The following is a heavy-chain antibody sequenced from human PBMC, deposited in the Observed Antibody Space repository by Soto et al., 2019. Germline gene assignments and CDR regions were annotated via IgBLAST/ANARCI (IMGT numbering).Heavy chain of an antibody. J-gene: IGHJ4*02. CDR2: ISISGSHI. CDR1: GFTFSDYH. V-gene: IGHV3-11*01. CDR3: ARVGFMGNYFDY. D-gene: IGHD3-16*01. Sequence: PGGSLRLSCAASGFTFSDYHMSWIRQAPGKGLEWVSYISISGSHIYYADSVKGRITISRDDAQNSLFLQMNSLRDEDTAVYYCARVGFMGNYFDYWGQGAPVTVSS.